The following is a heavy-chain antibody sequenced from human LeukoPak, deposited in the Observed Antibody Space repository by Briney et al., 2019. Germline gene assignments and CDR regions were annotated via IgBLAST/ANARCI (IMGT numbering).Heavy chain of an antibody. CDR3: AAGSQGYNY. CDR2: ISWNSGSI. CDR1: GFTFDDYA. V-gene: IGHV3-9*01. Sequence: GGSLRLSCAASGFTFDDYAMHWVRQAPGKGLEWVSGISWNSGSIGYADSVKGRFTISRDNAKNSLYLQMNSLRAEDTALYYCAAGSQGYNYWGQGTLVTVSS. J-gene: IGHJ4*02. D-gene: IGHD2-2*02.